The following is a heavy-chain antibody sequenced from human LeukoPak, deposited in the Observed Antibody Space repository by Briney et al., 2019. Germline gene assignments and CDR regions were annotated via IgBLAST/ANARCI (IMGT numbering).Heavy chain of an antibody. Sequence: GGPLRLSCGASGLTFNSYVMTGGRQSPGRGREGVSSISARGGSTYYADSVKARFTIHRDSPENTLYLKVNPLRPGYTAFYYCAKELHTFNDYYMDVWGKGTTVTVSS. CDR3: AKELHTFNDYYMDV. CDR1: GLTFNSYV. CDR2: ISARGGST. J-gene: IGHJ6*03. V-gene: IGHV3-23*01. D-gene: IGHD2/OR15-2a*01.